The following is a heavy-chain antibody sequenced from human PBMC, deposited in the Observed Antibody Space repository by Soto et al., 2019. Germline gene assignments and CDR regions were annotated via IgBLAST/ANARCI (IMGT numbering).Heavy chain of an antibody. V-gene: IGHV3-7*01. Sequence: EVQLVESGGGLVQPGGSLRLSCAASGFTFSSYWMSWVRQAPGKGLEWVANIKQDGSEKYYVDSVKGRFTISRDNAKNSLYLQMNSLRAEDTAVYYCARDVDYGDYVGYYYYYMDVWGKGTTVTVSS. J-gene: IGHJ6*03. CDR2: IKQDGSEK. CDR1: GFTFSSYW. CDR3: ARDVDYGDYVGYYYYYMDV. D-gene: IGHD4-17*01.